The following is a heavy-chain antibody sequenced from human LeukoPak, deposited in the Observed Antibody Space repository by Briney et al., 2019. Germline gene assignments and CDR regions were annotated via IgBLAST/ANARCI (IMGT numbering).Heavy chain of an antibody. D-gene: IGHD3-3*01. Sequence: GGSLRLSCAASGFTFSSSAMHWVRQAPGKGLEWVANIKLDGSEKNYVDSVKGRFTISRDNTKNSLYLQMNSLRVEDTAVFYCARDQYDTWSRRGNFDSWGQGTLVIVSS. V-gene: IGHV3-7*03. CDR1: GFTFSSSA. CDR2: IKLDGSEK. J-gene: IGHJ4*02. CDR3: ARDQYDTWSRRGNFDS.